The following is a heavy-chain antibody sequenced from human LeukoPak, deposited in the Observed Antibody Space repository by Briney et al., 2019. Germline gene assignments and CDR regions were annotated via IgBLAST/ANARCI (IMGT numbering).Heavy chain of an antibody. CDR3: ARGDTVVVPAAISLFDP. CDR1: GGTFSSYA. V-gene: IGHV1-69*13. Sequence: VASVKVSCKASGGTFSSYAISWVRQAPGQGLEWMGGIIPIFGTANYAQKFQGRVTITADESTSTAYMELSSLRSEDTAVYYCARGDTVVVPAAISLFDPWGQGTLVTVSS. J-gene: IGHJ5*02. D-gene: IGHD2-2*01. CDR2: IIPIFGTA.